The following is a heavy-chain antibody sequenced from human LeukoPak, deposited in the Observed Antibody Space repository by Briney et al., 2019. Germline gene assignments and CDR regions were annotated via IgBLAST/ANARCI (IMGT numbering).Heavy chain of an antibody. V-gene: IGHV4-4*07. J-gene: IGHJ4*02. Sequence: SETLSLTCTVSGGSISSYYWSWIRQPAGKGLEWIGRIYTSGSTNYNPSLKSRVTMSVDTSKSQFSLKLSSVTAADTAVYYCACTYYGSGSPRGRDYWGQGTLVTVSS. CDR1: GGSISSYY. CDR3: ACTYYGSGSPRGRDY. CDR2: IYTSGST. D-gene: IGHD3-10*01.